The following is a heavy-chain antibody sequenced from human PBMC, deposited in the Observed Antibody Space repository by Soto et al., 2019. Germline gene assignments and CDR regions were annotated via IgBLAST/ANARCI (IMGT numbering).Heavy chain of an antibody. D-gene: IGHD6-25*01. Sequence: GGSLRLSCAASGFTFSSFAMHWVRQAPGKGLEWVSGILGSGGSPDYADAVKGRFTISRDNSRNTLFLQMNGLRAEDTAIYYCARRSPEQRSFDYWGQGTQVTVSS. V-gene: IGHV3-23*01. CDR3: ARRSPEQRSFDY. CDR2: ILGSGGSP. CDR1: GFTFSSFA. J-gene: IGHJ4*02.